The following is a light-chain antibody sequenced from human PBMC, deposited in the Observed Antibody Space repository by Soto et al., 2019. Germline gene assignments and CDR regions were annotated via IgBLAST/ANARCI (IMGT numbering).Light chain of an antibody. Sequence: QSALAQPASVSGSPGQSISISCSGSSNDVGGYNLVSWYQHHPDKAPKVIIYEGTKRPSGLSTRFSGSKSGNTASLTISGLQAEDEADYYCCSYAGGRTYVFGSGTKVTVL. CDR2: EGT. J-gene: IGLJ1*01. CDR1: SNDVGGYNL. CDR3: CSYAGGRTYV. V-gene: IGLV2-23*01.